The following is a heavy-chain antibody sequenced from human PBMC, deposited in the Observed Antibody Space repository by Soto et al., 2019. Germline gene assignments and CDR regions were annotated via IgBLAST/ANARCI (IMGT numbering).Heavy chain of an antibody. Sequence: PSETLSLTCSVSGADINTYSWTWIRQPAGKGLEWIGRIYTSASINYNPSLRGRVTLSVDTSTNQVSLKLASVTAADTAVYYCARDRGAGYNFYYGMDVWGQGTTVTVSS. CDR1: GADINTYS. D-gene: IGHD3-10*01. CDR3: ARDRGAGYNFYYGMDV. CDR2: IYTSASI. J-gene: IGHJ6*02. V-gene: IGHV4-4*07.